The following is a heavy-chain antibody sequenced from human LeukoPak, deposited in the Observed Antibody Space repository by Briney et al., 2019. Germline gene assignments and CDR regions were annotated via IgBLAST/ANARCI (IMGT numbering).Heavy chain of an antibody. CDR3: ARGSGVLYFDY. CDR1: GGSFSGYY. J-gene: IGHJ4*02. V-gene: IGHV4-34*01. Sequence: SETLSLTCAVYGGSFSGYYWSWIRQPPGKELEWIGEINHSGSTNYNPSLKSRVTISVDTSKNNFSLKLSSVTAADTAVYYCARGSGVLYFDYWGQGTLVTVSS. CDR2: INHSGST. D-gene: IGHD3-10*01.